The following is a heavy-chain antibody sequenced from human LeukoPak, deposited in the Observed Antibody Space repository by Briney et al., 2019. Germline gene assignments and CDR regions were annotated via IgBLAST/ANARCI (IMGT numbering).Heavy chain of an antibody. CDR3: ASVVSGSYPDDAFDI. V-gene: IGHV1-46*03. Sequence: ASVKGSCKASGYTFTSYYMHWVRQAPGQGREWMGKTNPSGGSTSYAQKFQGRVTMTRDASTSTVYMELSSLRSEDTAVYYCASVVSGSYPDDAFDIWGQGTMATVSS. CDR2: TNPSGGST. J-gene: IGHJ3*02. CDR1: GYTFTSYY. D-gene: IGHD1-26*01.